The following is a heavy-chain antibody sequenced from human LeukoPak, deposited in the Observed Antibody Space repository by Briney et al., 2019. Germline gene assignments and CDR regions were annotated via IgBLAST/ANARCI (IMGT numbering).Heavy chain of an antibody. CDR1: GGSISSYY. J-gene: IGHJ4*02. CDR3: ARLGPGGWYFDY. D-gene: IGHD6-19*01. V-gene: IGHV4-59*01. Sequence: SETLSLTCTVSGGSISSYYWSCILQPPGKGLEWMGYIYYSGSTNYNPSLKSRVTISVDTSKNQFSLKLSSVTAADTAVYYCARLGPGGWYFDYWGQGTLVTVSS. CDR2: IYYSGST.